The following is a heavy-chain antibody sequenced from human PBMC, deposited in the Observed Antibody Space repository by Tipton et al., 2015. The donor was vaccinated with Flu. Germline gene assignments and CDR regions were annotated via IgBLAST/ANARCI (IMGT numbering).Heavy chain of an antibody. CDR3: AEGQDPGDY. J-gene: IGHJ4*02. V-gene: IGHV3-7*01. CDR2: INQDGTRN. D-gene: IGHD3-10*01. CDR1: GFPFSDVW. Sequence: GSLRLSCVASGFPFSDVWMSWVRQAPGGGREWLANINQDGTRNNYVDSVRGRFTISRDNTKNSLFLQLNSLRSEDTAVYFCAEGQDPGDYSDQGTLVTVS.